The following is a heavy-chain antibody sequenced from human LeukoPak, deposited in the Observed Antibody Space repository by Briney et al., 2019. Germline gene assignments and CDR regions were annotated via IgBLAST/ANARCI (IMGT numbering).Heavy chain of an antibody. CDR1: GFTFSSYG. D-gene: IGHD3-3*01. Sequence: GGSLRLSCAASGFTFSSYGMHWVRQAPGKGLEWVAVISYDGSNKYYADSVKGRFTISRDNSKNTLYLQMNSLRAEDTAVYYCAKDDTIFGVANYYYYMDVWGKGTTVTVSS. CDR3: AKDDTIFGVANYYYYMDV. J-gene: IGHJ6*03. V-gene: IGHV3-30*18. CDR2: ISYDGSNK.